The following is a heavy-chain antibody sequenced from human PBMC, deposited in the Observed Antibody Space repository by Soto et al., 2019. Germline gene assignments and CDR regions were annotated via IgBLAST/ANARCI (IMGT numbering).Heavy chain of an antibody. V-gene: IGHV3-66*01. CDR2: IYSGGST. CDR1: GFTVSGNY. J-gene: IGHJ6*03. CDR3: ARALIGGHYYSYMDV. D-gene: IGHD3-22*01. Sequence: GGSLRLSCAASGFTVSGNYMSWVRQAPGKGLEWVSVIYSGGSTYYADSVKGRFTISRDNSKNTLYLQMNSLRAEDTAVYYCARALIGGHYYSYMDVWGKGTTVTVSS.